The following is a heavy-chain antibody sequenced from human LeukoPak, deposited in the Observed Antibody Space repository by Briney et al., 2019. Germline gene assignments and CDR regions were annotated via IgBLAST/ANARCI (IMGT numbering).Heavy chain of an antibody. J-gene: IGHJ4*02. CDR2: IKQDGSEK. D-gene: IGHD2/OR15-2a*01. V-gene: IGHV3-7*01. Sequence: GGSLRLSCAASGFIFRSYWMSWVGQAPGKGLEWVANIKQDGSEKWYVDSVKGRFTISRDNAKNSLYLQMNSLRAEDTAVYYCATDRDYCLENWGQGTLVTVSS. CDR1: GFIFRSYW. CDR3: ATDRDYCLEN.